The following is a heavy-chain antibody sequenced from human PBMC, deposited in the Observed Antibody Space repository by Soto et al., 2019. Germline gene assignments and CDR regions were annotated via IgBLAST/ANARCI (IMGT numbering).Heavy chain of an antibody. D-gene: IGHD3-10*01. CDR1: GYTFTSYG. V-gene: IGHV1-18*01. J-gene: IGHJ4*02. Sequence: GASVKVSCKASGYTFTSYGISWVRQAPGQGLEWMGRISAYNGNTNYAQKLQGRVTMTTDTSTSTAYMELRSLRSDDTAVYYCARDPRLWFGELYDYWGQGTLVTVSS. CDR2: ISAYNGNT. CDR3: ARDPRLWFGELYDY.